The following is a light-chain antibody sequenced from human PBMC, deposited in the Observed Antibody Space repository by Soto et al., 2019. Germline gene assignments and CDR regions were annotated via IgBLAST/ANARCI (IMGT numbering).Light chain of an antibody. V-gene: IGLV3-21*04. Sequence: SYELTQPHSVSVAPGKTARITCGGNNIGSKSVHWYQQKPGQAPVLVIYYDSDRPSGIPERFSGSNSGNTTNLTISRVEAGDXADYYCQVWDSSSDHVVFGGGTKVTVL. J-gene: IGLJ2*01. CDR3: QVWDSSSDHVV. CDR1: NIGSKS. CDR2: YDS.